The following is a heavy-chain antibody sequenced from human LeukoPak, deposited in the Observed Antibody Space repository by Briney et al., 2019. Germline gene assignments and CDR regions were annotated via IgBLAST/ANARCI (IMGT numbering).Heavy chain of an antibody. CDR1: GGSISSYY. V-gene: IGHV4-59*08. CDR3: AGQDRAAAGTIDY. J-gene: IGHJ4*02. CDR2: IYYSGST. D-gene: IGHD6-13*01. Sequence: SETLSLTCTVSGGSISSYYWSWIRQPPGKGLEWIGYIYYSGSTNYNPSLKSRVTISVDTSKNQFSLKLSSVTAADTAVYYCAGQDRAAAGTIDYWGQGTLVTVSS.